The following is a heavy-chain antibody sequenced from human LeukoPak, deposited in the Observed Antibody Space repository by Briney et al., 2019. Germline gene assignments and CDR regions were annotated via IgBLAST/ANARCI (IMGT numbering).Heavy chain of an antibody. CDR2: IRPSGDNT. D-gene: IGHD6-19*01. V-gene: IGHV3-23*01. CDR1: GFTVSSNS. CDR3: ARVAGWHWFDP. Sequence: GGSLRLSCAVSGFTVSSNSMSWVRQAPGRGLEWVSSIRPSGDNTYYGDSVKGRFTISRDNSKNTVYLQMNNMRVDDTAVYYCARVAGWHWFDPWGQGTLVTVSS. J-gene: IGHJ5*02.